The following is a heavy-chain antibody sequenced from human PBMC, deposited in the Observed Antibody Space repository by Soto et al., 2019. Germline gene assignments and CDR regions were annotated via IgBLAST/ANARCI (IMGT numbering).Heavy chain of an antibody. V-gene: IGHV1-18*01. D-gene: IGHD6-19*01. J-gene: IGHJ6*03. CDR1: GYSFTNYG. CDR2: ISAFNGNT. Sequence: QDQLVQSGAEVKKPGASVTVSCNASGYSFTNYGITWVRQAPGQGLEWLGWISAFNGNTHYAQKVQGRVTMTTDASTSTAYMELRSLRSDDTAVYYCARDRGVAPPVAGNTHYYYYMDVWGKGTTVTVSS. CDR3: ARDRGVAPPVAGNTHYYYYMDV.